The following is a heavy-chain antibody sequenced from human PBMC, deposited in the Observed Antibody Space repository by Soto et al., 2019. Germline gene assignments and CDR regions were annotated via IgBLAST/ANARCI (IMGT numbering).Heavy chain of an antibody. V-gene: IGHV6-1*01. CDR2: TYYRSKWYN. Sequence: SQTLSLTCGISGDSVSSNSAAWNWIRQSPSRGLEWLGRTYYRSKWYNDYAVSVKSRITINPDTSKNQFSLQLNSVTPEDTAVYYSARKPMYSSDGYYYGKDDSGQGTTVTVS. D-gene: IGHD6-19*01. CDR1: GDSVSSNSAA. J-gene: IGHJ6*02. CDR3: ARKPMYSSDGYYYGKDD.